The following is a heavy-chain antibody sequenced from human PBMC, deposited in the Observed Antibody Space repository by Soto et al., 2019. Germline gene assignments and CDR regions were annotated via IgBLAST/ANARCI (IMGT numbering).Heavy chain of an antibody. CDR2: IYHSGST. CDR3: ARVEIIMVRGVISHYYYGMDV. J-gene: IGHJ6*04. D-gene: IGHD3-10*01. V-gene: IGHV4-4*02. CDR1: GGSISSSNW. Sequence: SETLSLTCAVSGGSISSSNWWSWVRQPPGKGLEWIGEIYHSGSTNYNPSLKSRVTISVDKSKNQFSLKLSSVTAADTAVYYCARVEIIMVRGVISHYYYGMDVWGKGTTVTVSS.